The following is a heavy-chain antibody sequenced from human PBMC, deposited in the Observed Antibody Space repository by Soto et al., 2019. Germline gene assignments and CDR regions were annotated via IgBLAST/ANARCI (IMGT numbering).Heavy chain of an antibody. J-gene: IGHJ4*02. D-gene: IGHD1-1*01. CDR3: AKDYWNPRYFYN. CDR2: VSDNGGRT. Sequence: EVQLLESGGGSDQPGGSLRLSCAASGFTFSNYGMSWVRQAPGKGLEWVSAVSDNGGRTRYADSVKGRFTISRDNSQNTLYLQILSLRADDTAIYYCAKDYWNPRYFYNWGQGTLVTVSS. CDR1: GFTFSNYG. V-gene: IGHV3-23*01.